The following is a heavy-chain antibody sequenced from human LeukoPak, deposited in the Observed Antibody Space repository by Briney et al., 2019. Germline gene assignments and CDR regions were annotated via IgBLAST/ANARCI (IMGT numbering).Heavy chain of an antibody. Sequence: GGSLRLSCAASGFTVSSNYMSWVRQAPGKGLEWVSVIYSGGSTYYADSVKGRFTISRDNAKNTVFLQMSSLRAEDTALYYCARKSASGNYPLDYWGQGTLVTVSS. CDR3: ARKSASGNYPLDY. J-gene: IGHJ4*02. D-gene: IGHD3-10*01. V-gene: IGHV3-53*01. CDR1: GFTVSSNY. CDR2: IYSGGST.